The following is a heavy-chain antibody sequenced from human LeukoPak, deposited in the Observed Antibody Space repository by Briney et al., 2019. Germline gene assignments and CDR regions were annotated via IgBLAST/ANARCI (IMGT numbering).Heavy chain of an antibody. J-gene: IGHJ5*02. CDR1: GFTFSSNA. CDR2: INHSGST. CDR3: ARRGIVGATT. Sequence: GSLRLSCEASGFTFSSNAMSWVRQPPGKGLEWIGEINHSGSTNYNPSLKSRVTISVDTSKNQFSLKLSSVTAADTAVYYCARRGIVGATTWGQGTLVTVSS. D-gene: IGHD1-26*01. V-gene: IGHV4-34*01.